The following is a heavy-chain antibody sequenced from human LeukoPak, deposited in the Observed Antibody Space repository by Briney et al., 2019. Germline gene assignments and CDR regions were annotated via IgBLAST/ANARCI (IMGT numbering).Heavy chain of an antibody. Sequence: PGGSLRLSCAASGFTFDDYAMHWVRQAPGKGLEWVSGISWNSGSIGYADSVKGRFTISRDNAKNSLYLQMNSLRAEDTALYYCAKAEPYCSSTSCCRENWYFDLWGRGTLVTVSS. J-gene: IGHJ2*01. CDR3: AKAEPYCSSTSCCRENWYFDL. V-gene: IGHV3-9*01. CDR2: ISWNSGSI. CDR1: GFTFDDYA. D-gene: IGHD2-2*01.